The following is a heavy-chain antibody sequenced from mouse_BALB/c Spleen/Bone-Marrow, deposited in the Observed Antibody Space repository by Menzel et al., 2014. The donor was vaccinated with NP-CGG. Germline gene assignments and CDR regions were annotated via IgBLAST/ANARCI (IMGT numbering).Heavy chain of an antibody. J-gene: IGHJ3*01. Sequence: QVQLQHSGAELAKPGASVKMSCKASGYTFTNYWMHWVKQRPGQGLEWIGYIYPSTGYTEYNQKFKDKATLTSDKPSSTAYMQLSSLTSEDSAVYYCAGGRFAYWGQGTLVTVSA. D-gene: IGHD1-1*02. CDR1: GYTFTNYW. CDR2: IYPSTGYT. CDR3: AGGRFAY. V-gene: IGHV1-7*01.